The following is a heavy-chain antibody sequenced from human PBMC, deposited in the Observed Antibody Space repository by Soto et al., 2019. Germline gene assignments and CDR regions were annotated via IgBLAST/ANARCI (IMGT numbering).Heavy chain of an antibody. V-gene: IGHV3-48*01. CDR1: GFTFSSYS. CDR3: ASRDWPKTGGAFDI. J-gene: IGHJ3*02. D-gene: IGHD1-1*01. CDR2: ISSSSSTI. Sequence: GGSLRLSCAASGFTFSSYSMNWVRQAPGKGLEWVSYISSSSSTIYYADSVKGRFTISRDNAKNSLYLQMNSLRAEDTAVYYCASRDWPKTGGAFDIWGQGTMVTVSS.